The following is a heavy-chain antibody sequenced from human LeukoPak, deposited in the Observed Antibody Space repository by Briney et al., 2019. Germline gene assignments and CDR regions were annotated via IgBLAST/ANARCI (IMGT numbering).Heavy chain of an antibody. CDR2: ISAYNGNT. Sequence: ASVKVSCKASGYTFTSYGISWVRQAPGQGLEWMGWISAYNGNTHYAQKLQGRVTMTTDTSTSTVYMELRSLRSDDTAVYYCASRVDTAMAVDYWGQGTLVTVSS. J-gene: IGHJ4*02. CDR1: GYTFTSYG. D-gene: IGHD5-18*01. V-gene: IGHV1-18*01. CDR3: ASRVDTAMAVDY.